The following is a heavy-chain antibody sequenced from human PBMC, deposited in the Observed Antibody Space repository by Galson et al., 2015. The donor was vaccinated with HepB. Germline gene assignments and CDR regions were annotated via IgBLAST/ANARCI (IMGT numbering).Heavy chain of an antibody. Sequence: SVKVSCKASGGTFSSYAISWVRQAPGQGLEWMGGIIPIFGIANYAQKFQGRVTITADESTSTAYMELSSLRSEDTAVYYCAREGGDYGDYSFDYWGQGTLVTVSS. J-gene: IGHJ4*02. D-gene: IGHD4-17*01. V-gene: IGHV1-69*13. CDR2: IIPIFGIA. CDR1: GGTFSSYA. CDR3: AREGGDYGDYSFDY.